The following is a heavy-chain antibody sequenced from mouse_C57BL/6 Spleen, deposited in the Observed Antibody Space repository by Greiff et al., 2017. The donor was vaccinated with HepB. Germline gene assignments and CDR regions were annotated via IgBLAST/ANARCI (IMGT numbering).Heavy chain of an antibody. CDR2: ISSGGSYT. V-gene: IGHV5-6*02. Sequence: DVMLVESGGDLVKPGGSLKLSCAASGFTFSSYGMSWVRQTPDKRLEWVATISSGGSYTYYPDSVKGRFTISRDNAKNTLYLQMSSLKSEDTAMYYCARHGLYGSSYYAMDYWGQGTSVTVSS. D-gene: IGHD1-1*01. J-gene: IGHJ4*01. CDR3: ARHGLYGSSYYAMDY. CDR1: GFTFSSYG.